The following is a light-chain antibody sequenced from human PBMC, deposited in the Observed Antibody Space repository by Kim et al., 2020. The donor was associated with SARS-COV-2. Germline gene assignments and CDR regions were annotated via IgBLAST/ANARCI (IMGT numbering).Light chain of an antibody. CDR1: QTINNY. CDR2: AAS. CDR3: QQSFSSPSR. J-gene: IGKJ2*03. V-gene: IGKV1-39*01. Sequence: DIQMTQSPSSLSASVGDTVTITCRASQTINNYLNWYQQKPGKAPKFLIHAASSLQSGGPSRFSVSASGTNFTLTIAGLQRDDFATYHCQQSFSSPSRFGQGTKLEI.